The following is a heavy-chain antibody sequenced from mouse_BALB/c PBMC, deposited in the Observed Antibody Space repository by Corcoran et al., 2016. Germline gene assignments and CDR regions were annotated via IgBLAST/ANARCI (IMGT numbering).Heavy chain of an antibody. CDR1: DYSITSGYY. CDR3: ARDYKGY. CDR2: ISYDGSN. V-gene: IGHV3-6*02. J-gene: IGHJ3*01. D-gene: IGHD1-3*01. Sequence: EVQLQESGPGLVKPSQSLSLTCSVTDYSITSGYYWNWIRQFPGNKLEWMGYISYDGSNNYNPSLKNRMSFTRDTSKNQFFLKLNSVTTEDTATYYCARDYKGYWGQGTLVTVSA.